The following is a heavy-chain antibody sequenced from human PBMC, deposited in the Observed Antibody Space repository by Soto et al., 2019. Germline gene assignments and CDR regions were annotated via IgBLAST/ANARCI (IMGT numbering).Heavy chain of an antibody. J-gene: IGHJ6*03. D-gene: IGHD6-13*01. V-gene: IGHV3-7*01. CDR1: GFTFSSYW. CDR2: IKQDGSEK. CDR3: ARDASSIAAAGTLYYYYYMDV. Sequence: GGSLRLSCAASGFTFSSYWMSWVRQAPGKGLEWVANIKQDGSEKYYVDSVKGRFTISRDNAKNSLYLQMNSLRAEDTAVYYCARDASSIAAAGTLYYYYYMDVWGKGTTVTVSS.